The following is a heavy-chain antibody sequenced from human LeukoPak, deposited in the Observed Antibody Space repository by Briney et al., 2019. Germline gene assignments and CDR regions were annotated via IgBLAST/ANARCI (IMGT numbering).Heavy chain of an antibody. J-gene: IGHJ5*02. CDR3: ARHDCDSSRCSVNWFDP. V-gene: IGHV4-39*01. D-gene: IGHD2/OR15-2a*01. Sequence: SETLSLTCTVSGVSMSSSPYYWGWIRQPPGKGLEWIGTIYDSGNTNYNPSLRSRLTISVDTSRNQFSLKLISVTAADTAVYYCARHDCDSSRCSVNWFDPWGQGTLVTVSS. CDR2: IYDSGNT. CDR1: GVSMSSSPYY.